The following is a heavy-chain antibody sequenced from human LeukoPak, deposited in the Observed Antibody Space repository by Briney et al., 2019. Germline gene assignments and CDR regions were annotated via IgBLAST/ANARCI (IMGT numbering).Heavy chain of an antibody. CDR3: ASLTYYDFWSGYFVDGMDV. V-gene: IGHV3-7*01. CDR2: IKQDGSEK. Sequence: SLRLSCAASGFTFSSFTVHWVRQAPGKGLEWVANIKQDGSEKYYVDSVKGRFTISRDNAKNSLYLQMNSLRAEDTAVYYCASLTYYDFWSGYFVDGMDVWGQGTTVTVSS. J-gene: IGHJ6*02. CDR1: GFTFSSFT. D-gene: IGHD3-3*01.